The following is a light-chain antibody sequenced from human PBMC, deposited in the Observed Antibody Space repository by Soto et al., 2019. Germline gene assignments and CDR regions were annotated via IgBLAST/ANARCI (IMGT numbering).Light chain of an antibody. J-gene: IGLJ2*01. CDR3: GSRHHSLRGVV. CDR1: SSDIGGNY. CDR2: DDN. V-gene: IGLV1-51*01. Sequence: QSVLTQPPSVSAAPGQKVTISCSGSSSDIGGNYVSWYKQLPGTAPKLLIYDDNKRPSGIPDRFSASKSGTSATLDITGLQTGDEAAYFCGSRHHSLRGVVYGGGTKVTVL.